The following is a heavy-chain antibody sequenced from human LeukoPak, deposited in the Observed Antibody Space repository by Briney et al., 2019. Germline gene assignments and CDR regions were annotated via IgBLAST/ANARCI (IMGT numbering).Heavy chain of an antibody. D-gene: IGHD4-17*01. CDR3: ARGDDYGDIDY. J-gene: IGHJ4*02. CDR2: INHSGST. Sequence: PSETLSLTCTVSGGSISNYYRNWIRQPPGKGLEWIGEINHSGSTNYNPSLKSRVTISVDTSKNQFSLTVSSVTAADTAVYYCARGDDYGDIDYWGQGTLVTVSS. CDR1: GGSISNYY. V-gene: IGHV4-34*01.